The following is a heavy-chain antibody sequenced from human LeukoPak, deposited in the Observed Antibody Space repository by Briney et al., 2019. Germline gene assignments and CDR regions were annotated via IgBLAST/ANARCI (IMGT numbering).Heavy chain of an antibody. J-gene: IGHJ4*02. Sequence: GGSLRLSCAASGFTLSTYWMNWVRQAPGKGLEWVSSISSSSSYIYYADSVKDRFTISRDNAKNSLYLQMNSLRAEHTSVYYCARAHSGYDYFDYWGQRTLVTVSS. CDR2: ISSSSSYI. CDR3: ARAHSGYDYFDY. D-gene: IGHD5-12*01. CDR1: GFTLSTYW. V-gene: IGHV3-21*01.